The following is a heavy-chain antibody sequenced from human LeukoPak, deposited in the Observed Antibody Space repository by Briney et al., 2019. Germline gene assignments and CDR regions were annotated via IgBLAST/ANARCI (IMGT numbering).Heavy chain of an antibody. D-gene: IGHD2-2*01. J-gene: IGHJ4*02. CDR1: GFTFSSYA. CDR3: ASRAQPGDPVDY. V-gene: IGHV3-30*04. CDR2: ISYDGSNK. Sequence: GGSLRLSCAASGFTFSSYAMHWVRQAPGKGLEWVAVISYDGSNKYYADSVKGRFTISRDNSKNTLYLQMNSLRAEDTAGYYCASRAQPGDPVDYWGQGTLVTVSS.